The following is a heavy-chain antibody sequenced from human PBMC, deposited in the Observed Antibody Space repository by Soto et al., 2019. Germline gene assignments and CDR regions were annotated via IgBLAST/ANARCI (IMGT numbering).Heavy chain of an antibody. D-gene: IGHD6-13*01. CDR1: AGFISGSY. CDR2: IHSSGSA. J-gene: IGHJ5*02. Sequence: PSETLSLTCTVSAGFISGSYWSWIRQPPGRELELAAYIHSSGSAYYNPSLESRVIISIDTSKNQFSLKVNSVNTADTAVYYCAKVGRIAAAGTWFDPWGQGTLGTVSA. CDR3: AKVGRIAAAGTWFDP. V-gene: IGHV4-59*12.